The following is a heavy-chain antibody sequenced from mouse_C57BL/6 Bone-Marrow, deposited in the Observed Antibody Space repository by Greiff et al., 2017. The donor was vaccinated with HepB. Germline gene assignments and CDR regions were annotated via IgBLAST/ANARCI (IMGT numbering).Heavy chain of an antibody. J-gene: IGHJ1*03. V-gene: IGHV7-1*01. CDR3: AREPPHYYGSSYVRPWYFDV. Sequence: EVQVVESGGGLVQSGRSLRLSCATSGFTFSDFYMEWVRQAPGKGLEWIAASRNKANDYTTEYSASVKGRFIVSRDTSQSILYLQMNALRAEDTAIYYCAREPPHYYGSSYVRPWYFDVWGTGTTVTVSS. CDR2: SRNKANDYTT. D-gene: IGHD1-1*01. CDR1: GFTFSDFY.